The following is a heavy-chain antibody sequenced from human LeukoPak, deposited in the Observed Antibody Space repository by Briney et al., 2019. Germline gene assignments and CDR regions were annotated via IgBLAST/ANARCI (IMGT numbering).Heavy chain of an antibody. Sequence: GGSLRLSCAASGFTVSSRYVTWVRQGPGKGLEWVSVIYSGVRADYADSVKGRFTISRDNSKNTVYLQMNSLRAEDTAVYYCAKDRSPWFGERNFDYWGQGTLVTVSS. D-gene: IGHD3-10*01. CDR1: GFTVSSRY. CDR3: AKDRSPWFGERNFDY. CDR2: IYSGVRA. J-gene: IGHJ4*02. V-gene: IGHV3-53*01.